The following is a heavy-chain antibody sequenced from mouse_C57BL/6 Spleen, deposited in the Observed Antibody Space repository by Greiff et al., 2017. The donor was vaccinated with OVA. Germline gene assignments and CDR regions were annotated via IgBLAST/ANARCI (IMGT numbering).Heavy chain of an antibody. CDR1: GYTFTDYY. Sequence: VQLQQSGPELVKPGASVKISCKASGYTFTDYYMNWVKQSHGKSLEWIGDINPNNGGTSYNQKFKGKAILTVDTSSSTAYMELRCLTSVDSAVYYCARKSLSYFDYWGQGTTLTVSS. CDR2: INPNNGGT. CDR3: ARKSLSYFDY. J-gene: IGHJ2*01. V-gene: IGHV1-26*01.